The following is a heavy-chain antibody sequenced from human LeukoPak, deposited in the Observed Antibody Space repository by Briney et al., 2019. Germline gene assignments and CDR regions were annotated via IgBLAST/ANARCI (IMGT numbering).Heavy chain of an antibody. Sequence: GGSLRLSCAASGFTFSSYGMHWVRQAPGKGLEWVAVISYDGSNKYYADSVKGRFTISRDNSKNTLYLQMNSLRAEDTAVYYCARIFSKGGYFDYWGQGTLVTVSS. CDR3: ARIFSKGGYFDY. V-gene: IGHV3-30*03. J-gene: IGHJ4*02. CDR2: ISYDGSNK. D-gene: IGHD3-16*01. CDR1: GFTFSSYG.